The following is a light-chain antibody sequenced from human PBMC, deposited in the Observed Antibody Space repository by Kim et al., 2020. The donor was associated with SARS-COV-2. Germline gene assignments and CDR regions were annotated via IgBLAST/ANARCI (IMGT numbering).Light chain of an antibody. CDR3: QKYNSAPWT. J-gene: IGKJ1*01. Sequence: ESVGHRVIITCRSSQDIANSLAWYQHKPGKVPQVLIYAASTLQSGVPSRFSGSGSGTEFTLTIGSLQTEDVATYYCQKYNSAPWTFGPGTKVEIK. CDR2: AAS. CDR1: QDIANS. V-gene: IGKV1-27*01.